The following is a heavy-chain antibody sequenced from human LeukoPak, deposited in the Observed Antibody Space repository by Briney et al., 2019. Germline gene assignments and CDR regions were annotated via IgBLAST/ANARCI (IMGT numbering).Heavy chain of an antibody. D-gene: IGHD3-3*01. V-gene: IGHV1-18*01. CDR1: GYTFTSYG. J-gene: IGHJ3*02. CDR3: ARNHALRFLEWLSRRGDAFDI. CDR2: ISAYNGNT. Sequence: ASVKVSCKASGYTFTSYGISWVRQAPGQGLEWMGWISAYNGNTNYAQKLQGRVTMTTDTSTSTAYMELRSLRSDDTAVYYCARNHALRFLEWLSRRGDAFDIWGQGTMVIVSS.